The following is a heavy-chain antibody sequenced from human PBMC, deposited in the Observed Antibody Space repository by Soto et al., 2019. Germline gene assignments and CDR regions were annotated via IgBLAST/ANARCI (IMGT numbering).Heavy chain of an antibody. V-gene: IGHV3-21*01. CDR2: ISSSSSYI. J-gene: IGHJ4*02. CDR1: GFTFSSYS. D-gene: IGHD4-17*01. Sequence: GGSLSLSCAASGFTFSSYSMNWVRQAPGKGLEWVSSISSSSSYIYYADSVKGRFTISRDNAKNSLYLQMNSLRAEDTAVYYCARDGVYGGNFDYWGQGTLVTVSS. CDR3: ARDGVYGGNFDY.